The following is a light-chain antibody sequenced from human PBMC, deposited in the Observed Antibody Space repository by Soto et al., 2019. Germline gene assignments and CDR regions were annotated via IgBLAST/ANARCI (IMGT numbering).Light chain of an antibody. V-gene: IGKV3-20*01. Sequence: DIVLTQSPGTLSLSPCERAALSSSASQSVSSTYLAWYQHKPGRAPRLLIDGASSRAAGIPDRFSGSGSGTDFTLTISRLEPEDLAVDYCQQYDNSPLTFGGGTKVDIK. CDR2: GAS. CDR3: QQYDNSPLT. J-gene: IGKJ4*01. CDR1: QSVSSTY.